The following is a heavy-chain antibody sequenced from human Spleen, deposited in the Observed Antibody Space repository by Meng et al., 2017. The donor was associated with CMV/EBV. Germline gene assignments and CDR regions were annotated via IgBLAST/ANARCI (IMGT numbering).Heavy chain of an antibody. D-gene: IGHD3-22*01. V-gene: IGHV4-34*01. CDR2: INHSGST. J-gene: IGHJ4*02. Sequence: QVHAHTWAPGQFSPPVTLALTRAGYGGSFSGFYWRWTRQPPGKGLEWIGEINHSGSTNYNPSLKSRVTISVDTSKNQFSLKLSSVTAADTAVYYCARRPGGENDSSGYYSFDYWGQGTLVTVSS. CDR3: ARRPGGENDSSGYYSFDY. CDR1: GGSFSGFY.